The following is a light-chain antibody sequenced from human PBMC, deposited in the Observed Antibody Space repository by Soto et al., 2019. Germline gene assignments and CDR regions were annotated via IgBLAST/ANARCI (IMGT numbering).Light chain of an antibody. Sequence: QSALTQPASVSGSPGQSIAISCTGTSNDVGGYNYVSWYQRHPVKAPQLIIYDVTNRPSGVSDRFSGSKSGNTASLTISGLQAEDEADYYCSSYTSSSTPYVFGTGTKLTVL. CDR3: SSYTSSSTPYV. V-gene: IGLV2-14*01. CDR1: SNDVGGYNY. J-gene: IGLJ1*01. CDR2: DVT.